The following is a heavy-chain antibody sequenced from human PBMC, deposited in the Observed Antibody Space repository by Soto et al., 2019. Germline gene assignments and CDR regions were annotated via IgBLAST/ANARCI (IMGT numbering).Heavy chain of an antibody. CDR1: GFTFSDYC. CDR2: SSNSGTFA. V-gene: IGHV3-11*06. J-gene: IGHJ4*02. CDR3: ARSGDNFNVLDY. D-gene: IGHD1-1*01. Sequence: QVHLVESGGGLVKPGGSLRLSCAASGFTFSDYCMSWVRQAPGRGLEWISYSSNSGTFARYATSVKGRFSISRDNANNSLYLEMNSLRVEDTAVYYCARSGDNFNVLDYWGQGTPVTVSS.